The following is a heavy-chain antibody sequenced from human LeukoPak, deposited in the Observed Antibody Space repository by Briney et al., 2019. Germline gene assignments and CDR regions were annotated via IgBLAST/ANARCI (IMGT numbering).Heavy chain of an antibody. CDR2: ISAYNGNT. Sequence: ASVTVSCTASGYTFTSYGMSWVRQAPGQGLEGMGWISAYNGNTNYAQKLQCRVTMTTHTSTSTSYMELRSLRSAATAVYYCARERRTGWFDPWGQGTLVTVSS. V-gene: IGHV1-18*01. CDR1: GYTFTSYG. CDR3: ARERRTGWFDP. J-gene: IGHJ5*02.